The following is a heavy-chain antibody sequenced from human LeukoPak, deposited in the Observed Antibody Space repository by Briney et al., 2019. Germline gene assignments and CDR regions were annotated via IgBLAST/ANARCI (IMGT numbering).Heavy chain of an antibody. CDR2: IYTSGST. CDR1: GGSISSYY. V-gene: IGHV4-4*07. D-gene: IGHD3-16*01. J-gene: IGHJ4*02. CDR3: ARHPTLTSGGNFDY. Sequence: PSETLSLTCTVSGGSISSYYWSWIRQPAGKGLEWIGRIYTSGSTNYNPSLKRRVTMSVDTSKNQFSLKLSSVTAADTAVYYCARHPTLTSGGNFDYWGQGALVTVSS.